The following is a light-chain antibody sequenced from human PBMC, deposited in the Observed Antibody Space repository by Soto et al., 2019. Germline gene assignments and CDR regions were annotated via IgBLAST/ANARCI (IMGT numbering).Light chain of an antibody. V-gene: IGKV3-11*01. J-gene: IGKJ2*01. CDR2: DAS. CDR3: QHRSNWRFT. CDR1: QSVGSY. Sequence: EIVLTQSPATLSLSPGERATLSCRASQSVGSYLAWYQQKPGQAPRLLIYDASNRATGIPARFSGSGSGTDFTLTISSLEPEDFAVYYCQHRSNWRFTFGPGTKLEIK.